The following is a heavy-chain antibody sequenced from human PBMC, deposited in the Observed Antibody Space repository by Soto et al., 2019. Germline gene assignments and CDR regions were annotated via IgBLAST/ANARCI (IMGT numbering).Heavy chain of an antibody. CDR2: IKQDGSEK. V-gene: IGHV3-7*01. Sequence: GGSLRLSCAASGFTFSSYWMSWVRQAPGKGLEWVPNIKQDGSEKYYVDSVKGRFTISRDNAKNSLYLQMNSLRAEDTAVYYCARAAWVRFLEWLPNHYYFDYWGQGTLVTVSS. CDR1: GFTFSSYW. CDR3: ARAAWVRFLEWLPNHYYFDY. D-gene: IGHD3-3*01. J-gene: IGHJ4*02.